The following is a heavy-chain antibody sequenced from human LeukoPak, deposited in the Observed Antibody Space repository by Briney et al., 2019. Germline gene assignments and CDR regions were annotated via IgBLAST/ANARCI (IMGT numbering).Heavy chain of an antibody. J-gene: IGHJ4*02. D-gene: IGHD5-12*01. CDR3: ARGGYSGYDSVPGY. V-gene: IGHV3-7*01. Sequence: GGSLRLSCAASGFTFSSYWMSWVRQAPGKGLEWVANIKQDGSEKYYVDSVKGRFTISRDNAKNSMYLQMSSLRAEDTAVYYCARGGYSGYDSVPGYWGQGTLVTVSS. CDR1: GFTFSSYW. CDR2: IKQDGSEK.